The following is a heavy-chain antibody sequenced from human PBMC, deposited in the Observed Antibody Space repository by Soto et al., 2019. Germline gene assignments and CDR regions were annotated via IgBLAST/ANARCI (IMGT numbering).Heavy chain of an antibody. J-gene: IGHJ4*02. CDR3: ARVIAAPASLPYFDY. D-gene: IGHD6-6*01. V-gene: IGHV1-69*13. CDR2: IIPIFGTA. CDR1: GGTFSSYA. Sequence: GASVKVSCKASGGTFSSYAISWVRQAPGQGLEWMGGIIPIFGTANYAQKFQGRVTITADESTSTAYMELSSLRSEDTAVYYCARVIAAPASLPYFDYWGQGTLVTVSS.